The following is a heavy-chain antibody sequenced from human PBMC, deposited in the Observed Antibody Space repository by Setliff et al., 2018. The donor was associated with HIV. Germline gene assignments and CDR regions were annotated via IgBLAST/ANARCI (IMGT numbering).Heavy chain of an antibody. CDR1: GGSFSGYY. V-gene: IGHV4-34*01. CDR3: ARTVLLRYFDWLSFYYYGMDV. CDR2: INHSGST. Sequence: SETLSLTCAVHGGSFSGYYWSWIRQPPGKGLEWIGEINHSGSTNYNPTLKSRVTISVDTSKNQFSLKLSSVTAADTAVYYCARTVLLRYFDWLSFYYYGMDVWGQGTTVTVS. J-gene: IGHJ6*02. D-gene: IGHD3-9*01.